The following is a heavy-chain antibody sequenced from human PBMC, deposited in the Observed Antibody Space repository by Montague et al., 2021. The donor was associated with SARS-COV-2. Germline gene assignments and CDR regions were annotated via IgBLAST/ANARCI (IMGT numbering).Heavy chain of an antibody. CDR1: GDSISYSSYY. CDR3: ARHYGDYSDNAFTI. Sequence: SETLSLTCTVSGDSISYSSYYWGWIRQPPGKGLEWIGTVSYSGSTYYXXXLKSRVTIYVDTSKNQFSLKLTSVTAADTAMYYCARHYGDYSDNAFTIWGQGTMVIVSS. V-gene: IGHV4-39*01. CDR2: VSYSGST. D-gene: IGHD4-17*01. J-gene: IGHJ3*02.